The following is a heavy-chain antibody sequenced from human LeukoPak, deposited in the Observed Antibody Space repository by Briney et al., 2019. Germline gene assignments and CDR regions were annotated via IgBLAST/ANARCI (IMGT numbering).Heavy chain of an antibody. J-gene: IGHJ3*02. CDR3: ARDGYSSSWNDAFDI. CDR2: IYYSGST. V-gene: IGHV4-59*01. CDR1: GGSISSYY. Sequence: SETLSLTCTVSGGSISSYYCSWIRQPPGKGLEWIGYIYYSGSTNYNPSLKSRVTISVDTSKNQFSLKLSSVTAADTAVYYCARDGYSSSWNDAFDICGQGTMVTVSS. D-gene: IGHD6-13*01.